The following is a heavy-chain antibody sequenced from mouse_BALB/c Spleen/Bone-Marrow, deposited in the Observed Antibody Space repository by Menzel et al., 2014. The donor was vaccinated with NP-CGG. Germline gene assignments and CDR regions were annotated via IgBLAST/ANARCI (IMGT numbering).Heavy chain of an antibody. Sequence: VKLVESGPGLVQPSQSLSITCTVSGFSLTSYDVHWVRQSPGKGLEWLGGIWRGGGTDYDAAFISRLNTTKDNSKSXVFFKMNSLQADDTAIYFCGRKDYRYDYFDYWGQGTTLTVSS. CDR2: IWRGGGT. V-gene: IGHV2-4-1*01. CDR1: GFSLTSYD. J-gene: IGHJ2*01. CDR3: GRKDYRYDYFDY. D-gene: IGHD2-14*01.